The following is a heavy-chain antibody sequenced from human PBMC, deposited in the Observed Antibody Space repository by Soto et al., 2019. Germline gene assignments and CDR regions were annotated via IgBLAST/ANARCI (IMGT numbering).Heavy chain of an antibody. D-gene: IGHD2-2*01. CDR1: GFTFGDYA. CDR2: ITSKAYGGTT. V-gene: IGHV3-49*03. Sequence: GGSLRLSCTASGFTFGDYAMSWFRQAPGKGLEWVGFITSKAYGGTTEYAASVKGRFTISRDDSKSIAYLQMNSLKTEDTAVYSCARDQKYCSSASCYAPDYWGLGTLVTVSS. CDR3: ARDQKYCSSASCYAPDY. J-gene: IGHJ4*02.